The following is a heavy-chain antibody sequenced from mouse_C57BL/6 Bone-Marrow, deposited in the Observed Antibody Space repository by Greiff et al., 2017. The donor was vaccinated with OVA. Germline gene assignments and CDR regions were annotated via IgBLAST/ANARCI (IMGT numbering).Heavy chain of an antibody. V-gene: IGHV1-81*01. J-gene: IGHJ3*01. CDR2: IYPRSGNT. CDR1: GYTFTSYG. D-gene: IGHD1-1*01. CDR3: ARPPHYYGSSGCAY. Sequence: QVQLQQSGAELARPGASVKLSCKASGYTFTSYGISWVKQRTGQGLEWIGEIYPRSGNTYYNEKFKGKATLTADKSSSTAYMELRSLTSEDSAVYFCARPPHYYGSSGCAYWGQGTLVTVSA.